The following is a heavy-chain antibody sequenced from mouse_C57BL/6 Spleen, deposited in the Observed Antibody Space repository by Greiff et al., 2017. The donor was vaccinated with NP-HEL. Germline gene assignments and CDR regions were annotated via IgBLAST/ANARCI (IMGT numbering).Heavy chain of an antibody. V-gene: IGHV1-50*01. CDR3: AYYYGSSSFDV. J-gene: IGHJ1*03. Sequence: QVQLQQPGAELVKPGASVKLSCKASGYTFTSYWMQWVKQRPGQGLEWIGEIDPSGSYTNYNQKFKGKATLTVDTSSSTAYMQLSSLTSEDSAGYYCAYYYGSSSFDVWGTGTTVTVSS. D-gene: IGHD1-1*01. CDR2: IDPSGSYT. CDR1: GYTFTSYW.